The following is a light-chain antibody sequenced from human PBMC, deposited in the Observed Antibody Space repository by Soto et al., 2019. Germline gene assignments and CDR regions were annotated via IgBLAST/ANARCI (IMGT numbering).Light chain of an antibody. CDR1: SSDVGGYKY. J-gene: IGLJ1*01. CDR3: SSYTNSDTHV. CDR2: QVS. V-gene: IGLV2-14*01. Sequence: QSVLTQPASVSGSPGQSIIISCIGSSSDVGGYKYVSWYQQNPDKAPKLIIYQVSNRPSGVSNRFSGSKSGNTASLTISGLQAEDEADYYCSSYTNSDTHVFGTGTKVTV.